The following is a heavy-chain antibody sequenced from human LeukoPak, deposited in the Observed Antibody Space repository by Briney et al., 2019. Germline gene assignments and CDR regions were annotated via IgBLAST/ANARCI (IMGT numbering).Heavy chain of an antibody. Sequence: PSETLSLTCTVSGGSISSGGYYWSWIRQHPGKGLEWIGYIYYSGSTYYNPSLKSRVTISVDTSKNQFSLKLSSVTAADTAVYYCARGAVVVVAATGNWFDPWGQGTLVTVSS. D-gene: IGHD2-15*01. J-gene: IGHJ5*02. V-gene: IGHV4-31*03. CDR3: ARGAVVVVAATGNWFDP. CDR2: IYYSGST. CDR1: GGSISSGGYY.